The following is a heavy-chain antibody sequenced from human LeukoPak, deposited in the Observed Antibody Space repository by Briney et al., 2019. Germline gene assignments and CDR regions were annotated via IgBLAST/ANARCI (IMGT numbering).Heavy chain of an antibody. CDR1: GFTFDDYA. V-gene: IGHV3-9*01. CDR2: ISWNSGSI. J-gene: IGHJ3*02. D-gene: IGHD6-6*01. Sequence: QPGRSLRLSCAASGFTFDDYAMHWVRQAPGKGLEWVSGISWNSGSIGYADSVKGRFTISRDNAKNSLYLQMNSLRAEDTALYYCARAGAARNAFDIWGQGTMVTVSS. CDR3: ARAGAARNAFDI.